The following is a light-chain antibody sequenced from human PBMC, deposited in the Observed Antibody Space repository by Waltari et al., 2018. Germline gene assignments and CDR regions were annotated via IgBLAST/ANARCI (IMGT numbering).Light chain of an antibody. CDR3: SSFTSSTTYV. J-gene: IGLJ1*01. Sequence: QSALTQPASVSGSPGQSITISCTGTSSDVGGYNYVSWYPQHPGKAPKLMLYDFSKRPSGVSTRFAGSTSGNTASLTISGLQAEDEADYYCSSFTSSTTYVFGTGTKVTVL. CDR1: SSDVGGYNY. CDR2: DFS. V-gene: IGLV2-14*01.